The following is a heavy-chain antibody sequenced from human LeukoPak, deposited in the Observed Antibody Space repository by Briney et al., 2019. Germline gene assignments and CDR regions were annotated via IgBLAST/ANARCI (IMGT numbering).Heavy chain of an antibody. D-gene: IGHD3-10*01. CDR2: IYYSGST. CDR3: ARLTMVRGVDY. Sequence: SETLSLTCTVSGGSISSSSYYWGWIRQPPGKGLEWIGSIYYSGSTHYNPSLKSRVTISVDTSKNQFSLKLSSVTAADTAVYYCARLTMVRGVDYWGQGTLVTVSS. V-gene: IGHV4-39*07. CDR1: GGSISSSSYY. J-gene: IGHJ4*02.